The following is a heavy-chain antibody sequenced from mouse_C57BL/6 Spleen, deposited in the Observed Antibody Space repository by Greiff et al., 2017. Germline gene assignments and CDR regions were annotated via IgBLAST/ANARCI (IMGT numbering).Heavy chain of an antibody. CDR2: IDPSDSYT. V-gene: IGHV1-50*01. D-gene: IGHD3-2*02. J-gene: IGHJ3*01. CDR3: ARVDSSGSAWFAY. Sequence: QVQLQQPGAELVKPGASVKLSCKASGYTFTSYWMQWVKQRPGQGLEWIGEIDPSDSYTNYNQKFKGKATLTVDTSSSTAYMQLSSLTSEDSAVXYCARVDSSGSAWFAYWGQGTLVTVSA. CDR1: GYTFTSYW.